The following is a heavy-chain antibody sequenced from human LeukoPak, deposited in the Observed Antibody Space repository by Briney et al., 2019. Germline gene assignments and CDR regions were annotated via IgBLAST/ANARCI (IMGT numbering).Heavy chain of an antibody. CDR3: AMVRGSTAVAGPFDY. CDR1: GFTFSSYA. CDR2: ISGSGANT. D-gene: IGHD6-19*01. J-gene: IGHJ4*02. Sequence: GGSLRLSCAASGFTFSSYAMGWVRQAPGKGLEWVSVISGSGANTYYADSVKGRFTISRDNSKNTLYLQMISLRAEDTAVYYCAMVRGSTAVAGPFDYWGQGTLVTVSS. V-gene: IGHV3-23*01.